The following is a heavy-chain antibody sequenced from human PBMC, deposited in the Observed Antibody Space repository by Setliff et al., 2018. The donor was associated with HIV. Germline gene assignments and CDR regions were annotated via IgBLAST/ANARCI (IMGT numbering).Heavy chain of an antibody. CDR3: IRPLWYNNGWTFDN. Sequence: GGSLRLSCTASGFMFGDYLMSWVRQAPGKGLEWIGFIRSKTFGGTAEYAASVKGRFTISRDDSISAAYLQLNSLKTDDTAVYYCIRPLWYNNGWTFDNWGQGTLVTVSS. CDR2: IRSKTFGGTA. V-gene: IGHV3-49*04. D-gene: IGHD6-19*01. CDR1: GFMFGDYL. J-gene: IGHJ4*02.